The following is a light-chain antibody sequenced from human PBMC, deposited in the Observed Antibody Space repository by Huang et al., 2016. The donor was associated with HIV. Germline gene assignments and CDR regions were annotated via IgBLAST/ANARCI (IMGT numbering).Light chain of an antibody. CDR2: DTS. CDR3: HHRSGWPRT. J-gene: IGKJ2*01. V-gene: IGKV3-11*01. Sequence: EIVLTQSPATLSLSPGERATLSCRASQSLNNYLGWYQQKPGQPPRLLIYDTSNRATDIPARFSGGGSGTEFTLTISSLEPEDFAVYYCHHRSGWPRTFGQGTKLEI. CDR1: QSLNNY.